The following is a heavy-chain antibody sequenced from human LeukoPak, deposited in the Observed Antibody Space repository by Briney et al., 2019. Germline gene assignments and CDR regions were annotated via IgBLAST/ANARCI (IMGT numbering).Heavy chain of an antibody. CDR2: IYYSGST. J-gene: IGHJ4*02. D-gene: IGHD5-18*01. CDR3: ARGGYSYGPPFFDY. Sequence: SETLSLTCAVSGGSISSYYWSWIRQPPGKGLEWIGYIYYSGSTNYNPSLKSRVTISVDTSKNQFSLKLSSVTAADTAVYYCARGGYSYGPPFFDYWGQGTLVTVSS. CDR1: GGSISSYY. V-gene: IGHV4-59*12.